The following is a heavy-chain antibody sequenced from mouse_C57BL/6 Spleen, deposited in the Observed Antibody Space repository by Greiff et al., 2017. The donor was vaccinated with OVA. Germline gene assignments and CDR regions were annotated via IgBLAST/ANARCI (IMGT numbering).Heavy chain of an antibody. D-gene: IGHD1-1*01. Sequence: EVQVVESGGGLVKPGGSLKLSCAASGFTFSSYTMSWVRQTPEKRLEWVATISGGGGNTYYPDSVKGRFTISRDNAKNTLYLQMSSLRSEDTAVYYCARYLLLRLDVWGTGTTVTVSS. CDR1: GFTFSSYT. CDR2: ISGGGGNT. V-gene: IGHV5-9*04. J-gene: IGHJ1*03. CDR3: ARYLLLRLDV.